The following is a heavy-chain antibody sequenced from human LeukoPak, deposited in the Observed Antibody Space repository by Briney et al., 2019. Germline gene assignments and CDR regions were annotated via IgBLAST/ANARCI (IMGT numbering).Heavy chain of an antibody. CDR3: VRVGVVAGTSFDY. D-gene: IGHD3-3*01. Sequence: SQTLSLTCTVSGGSISSGGYYWSWIRQHPGKGLEWIGYIYYSGSTYYNPSLKSRVTISVDTSKNQFSLKLSSVTAADTAVYYCVRVGVVAGTSFDYWGQGTLVTVSS. CDR1: GGSISSGGYY. V-gene: IGHV4-31*03. CDR2: IYYSGST. J-gene: IGHJ4*02.